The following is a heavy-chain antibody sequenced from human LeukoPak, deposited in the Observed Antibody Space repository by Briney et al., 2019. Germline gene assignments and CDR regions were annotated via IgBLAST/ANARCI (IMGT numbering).Heavy chain of an antibody. Sequence: GGSLRLSCAASGFTFSSYGMHWVRQAPGKGLEWVAVISYDGSNKYYADSVKGRFTISRDNSKNALYLQMNSLRAEDTAVYYCANPSYCSGGSCYPRFDYWGQGTLVTVSS. CDR3: ANPSYCSGGSCYPRFDY. CDR1: GFTFSSYG. J-gene: IGHJ4*02. V-gene: IGHV3-30*18. D-gene: IGHD2-15*01. CDR2: ISYDGSNK.